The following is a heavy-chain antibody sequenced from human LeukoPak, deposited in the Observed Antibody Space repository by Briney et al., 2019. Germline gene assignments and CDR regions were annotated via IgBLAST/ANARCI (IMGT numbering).Heavy chain of an antibody. J-gene: IGHJ6*03. CDR2: SNPNSGGT. D-gene: IGHD1-26*01. CDR1: GHTFTGYY. V-gene: IGHV1-2*02. Sequence: ASVKVSCKASGHTFTGYYMHWVRQAPGQRLEWMGWSNPNSGGTNYAQKFQGRVTMTRDTSISTAYMEMSRLRSDDTAVYYCARDGGRGVYYMDVWGKGTTVTVSS. CDR3: ARDGGRGVYYMDV.